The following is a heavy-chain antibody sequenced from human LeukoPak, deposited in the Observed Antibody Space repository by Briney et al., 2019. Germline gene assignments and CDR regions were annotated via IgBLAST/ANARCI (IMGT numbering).Heavy chain of an antibody. V-gene: IGHV4-59*12. CDR1: GGSISSYY. Sequence: PSETLSLTCTVSGGSISSYYWSWIRQPPGKGLEWIGYIYYSGSTNYNPSLKSRVTISVDTSKNQFSLKLSSVTAADTAVYYCARGIITGTAFDYWGQGTLVTVSS. J-gene: IGHJ4*02. D-gene: IGHD1-20*01. CDR2: IYYSGST. CDR3: ARGIITGTAFDY.